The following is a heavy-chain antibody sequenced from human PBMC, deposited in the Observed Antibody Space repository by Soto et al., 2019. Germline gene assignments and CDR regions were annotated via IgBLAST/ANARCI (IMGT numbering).Heavy chain of an antibody. Sequence: SETLSLTCTVSGGSINTFYWSWVRQPAGKGLEWIGRIFSSGSTSFNPSLESRVAMSVDTSKNHFSLNLSSVTAADMAVYYCAREGSYSAYNFAHGVQLWSFDFWGQGALVTVSS. CDR3: AREGSYSAYNFAHGVQLWSFDF. CDR2: IFSSGST. CDR1: GGSINTFY. J-gene: IGHJ4*02. D-gene: IGHD5-12*01. V-gene: IGHV4-4*07.